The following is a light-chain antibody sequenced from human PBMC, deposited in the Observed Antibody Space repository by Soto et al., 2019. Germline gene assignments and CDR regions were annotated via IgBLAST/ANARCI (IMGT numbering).Light chain of an antibody. CDR2: GAS. J-gene: IGKJ1*01. Sequence: EIRMTQSPATLSVSPGESATLSCRASQSVGRNLAWYQQKPGQPPRLLIYGASTRASGVPARLSGSGSKTEFTLTITSLQSEDFAVYYCQQYSAWPSWTFGQGTKVDIK. CDR1: QSVGRN. V-gene: IGKV3-15*01. CDR3: QQYSAWPSWT.